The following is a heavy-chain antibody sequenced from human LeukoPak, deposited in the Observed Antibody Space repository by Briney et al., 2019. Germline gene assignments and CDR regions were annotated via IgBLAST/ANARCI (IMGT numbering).Heavy chain of an antibody. CDR1: GGSISSYY. Sequence: SETLSLTCTVSGGSISSYYWSWIRQPPGKGLEWIGYIYYSGSTNYDPSLKSRVTISVDTSKNQFSLKLSSVTAADTAVYYCAREGIAVAGPGEVDYWGQGTLVTVSS. J-gene: IGHJ4*02. V-gene: IGHV4-59*12. CDR2: IYYSGST. CDR3: AREGIAVAGPGEVDY. D-gene: IGHD6-19*01.